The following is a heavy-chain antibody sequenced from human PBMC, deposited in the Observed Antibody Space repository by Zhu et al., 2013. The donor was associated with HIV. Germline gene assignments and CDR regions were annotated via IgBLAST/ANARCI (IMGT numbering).Heavy chain of an antibody. CDR2: ISAYNGNT. V-gene: IGHV1-18*04. Sequence: QVQLVQSGADLKKPGASVKVSCKASGYTFSDYYIHWVRQAPGQGLEWMGWISAYNGNTNYAQKLQGRVTMTTDTSTSTAYMELGSLRSDDTAVYYCARDSITMIVVAPDYWGQGTLVTVSS. CDR1: GYTFSDYY. J-gene: IGHJ4*02. CDR3: ARDSITMIVVAPDY. D-gene: IGHD3-22*01.